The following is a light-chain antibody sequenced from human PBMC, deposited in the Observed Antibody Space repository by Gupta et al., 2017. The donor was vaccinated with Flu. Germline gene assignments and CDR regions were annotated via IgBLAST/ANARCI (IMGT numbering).Light chain of an antibody. CDR3: SADTSSSTVV. V-gene: IGLV2-14*01. J-gene: IGLJ2*01. CDR1: SSDVGGYKY. Sequence: QSALTHLAPVSGSPGQSITIPCTGTSSDVGGYKYVSWYQQHPGKAPKLIIYEVSRRTTGISTRLSGSKSGNTASLTISGHKGEDEADYYCSADTSSSTVVFGGGAKLTVL. CDR2: EVS.